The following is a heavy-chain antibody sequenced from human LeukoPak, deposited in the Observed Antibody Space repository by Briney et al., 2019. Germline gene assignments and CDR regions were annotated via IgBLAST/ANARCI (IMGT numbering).Heavy chain of an antibody. D-gene: IGHD1-26*01. CDR2: INGRSSNI. J-gene: IGHJ1*01. CDR1: GFSFSDYY. CDR3: ARRVGATPDH. Sequence: GGSLRLSCAASGFSFSDYYMTWVRQAPVRGLEWVSYINGRSSNIYYADTVKGRFTISRDNSKNSLYLHMNSLRVDDTAVYYCARRVGATPDHWGQGSLVTVAS. V-gene: IGHV3-11*01.